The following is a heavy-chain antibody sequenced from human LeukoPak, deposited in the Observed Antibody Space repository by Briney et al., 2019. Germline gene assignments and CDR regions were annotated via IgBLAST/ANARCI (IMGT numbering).Heavy chain of an antibody. CDR1: GGSISSYY. D-gene: IGHD3-16*01. CDR2: IYHSGST. Sequence: SETLSLTCTVSGGSISSYYWSWIRQPPGKGLEWIGYIYHSGSTYYNPSLKSRVTISVDRSKNQFSLKLSSVTAADTAVYYCASGRYAYDYWGQGTLVTVSS. V-gene: IGHV4-59*12. CDR3: ASGRYAYDY. J-gene: IGHJ4*02.